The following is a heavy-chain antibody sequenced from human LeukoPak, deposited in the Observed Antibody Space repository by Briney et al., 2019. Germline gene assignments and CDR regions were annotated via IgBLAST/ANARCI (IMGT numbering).Heavy chain of an antibody. CDR2: INPNSGGT. D-gene: IGHD3-3*01. J-gene: IGHJ3*02. CDR1: GYTFTGYY. Sequence: ASVKVSCKASGYTFTGYYMHWVRQAPGQGLEWMGWINPNSGGTNYAQKFQGRVTMTRDTSISTAYMELSRLRSDDTAVYYCARGYINQLRFLEWSSDASDIWGQGTMVTVSS. CDR3: ARGYINQLRFLEWSSDASDI. V-gene: IGHV1-2*02.